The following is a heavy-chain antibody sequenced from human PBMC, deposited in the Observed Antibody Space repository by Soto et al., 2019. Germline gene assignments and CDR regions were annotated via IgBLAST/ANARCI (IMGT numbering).Heavy chain of an antibody. D-gene: IGHD4-17*01. V-gene: IGHV3-21*01. Sequence: GGSLRLSCAASGFTFSSYSMNWVRQAPGKGLEWVSSISSSSSYIYYADSVKGRFTISRDNAKNSLYLQMNSLRAEDTAVYYCARCYGDYAFSYYMDVWGKGTTVTVSS. CDR2: ISSSSSYI. CDR1: GFTFSSYS. J-gene: IGHJ6*03. CDR3: ARCYGDYAFSYYMDV.